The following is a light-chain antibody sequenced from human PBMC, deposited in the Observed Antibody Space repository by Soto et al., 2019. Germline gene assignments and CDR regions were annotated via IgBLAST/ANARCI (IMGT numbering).Light chain of an antibody. CDR2: HAS. V-gene: IGKV3-20*01. J-gene: IGKJ4*01. Sequence: EIVLTQSPGTLSLSPGERATLSCRASQSVGNSYLAWYQQKFGQPPRLLIYHASSRATGVPDRFSGSGSGADFPLTISRLEPEDFAVYYCHQYANAPLTFGGGTKVEIK. CDR3: HQYANAPLT. CDR1: QSVGNSY.